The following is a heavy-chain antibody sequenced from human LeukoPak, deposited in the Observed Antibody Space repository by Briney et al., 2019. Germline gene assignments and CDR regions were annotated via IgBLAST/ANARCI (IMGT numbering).Heavy chain of an antibody. J-gene: IGHJ4*02. CDR1: GFTFGSYS. CDR3: AKDRISYTTSPGELSH. CDR2: IRGSGEST. Sequence: GGSLRLSCAASGFTFGSYSMIWVRQAPGKGLEWVSTIRGSGESTHYADSVQGRFTISRDNSLHTVYLQMDSLRGDDTAVYYCAKDRISYTTSPGELSHWGQGTLVIVSS. V-gene: IGHV3-23*01. D-gene: IGHD3-10*01.